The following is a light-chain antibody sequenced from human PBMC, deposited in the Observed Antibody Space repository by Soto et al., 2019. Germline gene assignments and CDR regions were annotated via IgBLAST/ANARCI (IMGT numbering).Light chain of an antibody. CDR2: ATS. CDR3: QQYGSLSWA. J-gene: IGKJ1*01. V-gene: IGKV3-20*01. Sequence: TQSPGTLSLSPGERATLSCRAVQSVTSTYMAWYQQKPGQAPRLLIYATSFRATGIPDRFSGSGSGTEFTLTISSLQSEDFAVYYCQQYGSLSWAFGQGTKVDIK. CDR1: QSVTSTY.